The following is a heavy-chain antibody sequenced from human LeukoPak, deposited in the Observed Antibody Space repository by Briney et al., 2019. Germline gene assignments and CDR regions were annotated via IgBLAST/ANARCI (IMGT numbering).Heavy chain of an antibody. V-gene: IGHV3-48*01. CDR1: GFTFSTYS. J-gene: IGHJ5*02. CDR3: AKDDRYYYDSSGYYQT. CDR2: ISSSGTTI. D-gene: IGHD3-22*01. Sequence: GGSLRLSCAASGFTFSTYSMNWFRQAPGKGLEWVSYISSSGTTIHDAESVKGRFTISRDNAKNSLYLQMNSLRAEDTAVYYCAKDDRYYYDSSGYYQTWGQGTLVTVSS.